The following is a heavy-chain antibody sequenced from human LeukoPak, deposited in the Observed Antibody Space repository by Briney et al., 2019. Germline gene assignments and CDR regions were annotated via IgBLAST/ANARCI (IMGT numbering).Heavy chain of an antibody. Sequence: ASVKVSCKASGYTFTSYDINWVRQATGQGLEWMGWMNPNSGNTGYAQKFQGRVTMTRNTSISTAYMELSSLRSEDTAVYYCAREQWLRSPFDYWGQGTLVTVSS. D-gene: IGHD5-12*01. CDR3: AREQWLRSPFDY. J-gene: IGHJ4*02. V-gene: IGHV1-8*01. CDR1: GYTFTSYD. CDR2: MNPNSGNT.